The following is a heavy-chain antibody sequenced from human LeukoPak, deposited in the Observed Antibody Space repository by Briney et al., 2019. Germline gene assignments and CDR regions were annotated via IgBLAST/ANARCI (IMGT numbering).Heavy chain of an antibody. Sequence: PGGSVRLSCAASGFTFSTYAMSWVPQAPGKGLEWVSSISRSGGTKYYTDSVKVQFTISRDNSKNTLYLPMNSLSARAASVYYCAKNQWELIDWGEGTLVSVSS. J-gene: IGHJ4*02. CDR3: AKNQWELID. CDR2: ISRSGGTK. CDR1: GFTFSTYA. D-gene: IGHD1-26*01. V-gene: IGHV3-23*01.